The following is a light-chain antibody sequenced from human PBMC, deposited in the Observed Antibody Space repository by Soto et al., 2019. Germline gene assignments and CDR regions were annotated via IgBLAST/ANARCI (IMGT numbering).Light chain of an antibody. CDR2: DAS. CDR1: QSVRSK. J-gene: IGKJ5*01. CDR3: QQYNNWPPIT. Sequence: EIVMTQSPATLSVSPGERATLSFRASQSVRSKLAWYQQKPGQAPRLLIYDASTRATGIPARFSGSGSGTEFTLTISSLQSEDFAVYYCQQYNNWPPITFGQGTRLEIK. V-gene: IGKV3-15*01.